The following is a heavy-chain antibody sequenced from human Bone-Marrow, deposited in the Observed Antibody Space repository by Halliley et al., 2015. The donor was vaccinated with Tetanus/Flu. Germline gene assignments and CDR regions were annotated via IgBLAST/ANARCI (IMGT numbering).Heavy chain of an antibody. Sequence: WIGYVFHTGSTNYNPPLKSRVTLSVDTSKNQFSLRLSSVTAADTAVYYCARDMGASPFFDYWGQGSLVTVSS. V-gene: IGHV4-59*01. CDR3: ARDMGASPFFDY. J-gene: IGHJ4*02. CDR2: VFHTGST. D-gene: IGHD3-16*01.